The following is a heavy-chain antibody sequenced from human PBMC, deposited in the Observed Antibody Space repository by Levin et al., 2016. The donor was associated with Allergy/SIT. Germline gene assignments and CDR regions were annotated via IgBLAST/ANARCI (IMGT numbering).Heavy chain of an antibody. J-gene: IGHJ6*02. CDR3: ASQDVLLWFGELPTARGMDV. V-gene: IGHV3-48*03. Sequence: WIRQPPGKGLEWVSYISSSGSTIYYADSVKGRFTISRDNAKNSLYLQMNSLRAEDTAVYYCASQDVLLWFGELPTARGMDVWGQGTTVTVSS. CDR2: ISSSGSTI. D-gene: IGHD3-10*01.